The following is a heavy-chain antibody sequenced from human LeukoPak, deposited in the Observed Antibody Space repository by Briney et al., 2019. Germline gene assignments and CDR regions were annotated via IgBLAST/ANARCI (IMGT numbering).Heavy chain of an antibody. D-gene: IGHD3-16*01. CDR2: IYYDGST. V-gene: IGHV4-38-2*02. J-gene: IGHJ4*02. Sequence: SETLSLTCTVSGYSISSGYYWGWIRPPPGKGLEWIGSIYYDGSTYYNPSLKSRVTISVDKSKNQFSLKLSSVTAADTAVYYCARDKMGGFDYWGQGTLVTVSS. CDR1: GYSISSGYY. CDR3: ARDKMGGFDY.